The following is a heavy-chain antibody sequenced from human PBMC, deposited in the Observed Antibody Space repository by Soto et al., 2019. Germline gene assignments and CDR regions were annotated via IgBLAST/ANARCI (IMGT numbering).Heavy chain of an antibody. CDR2: MNPSGGST. D-gene: IGHD3-10*01. CDR1: GYTFTIYY. Sequence: GASVKVACKAYGYTFTIYYMHWVRQAPGQGSEWRGIMNPSGGSTSYAQKFQGRVTMTRDTSTSTVYMELNSLRSEDTDVYYCAREGYYGSGSNRAPKYYGMDVWGQGTTVTVSS. J-gene: IGHJ6*02. V-gene: IGHV1-46*01. CDR3: AREGYYGSGSNRAPKYYGMDV.